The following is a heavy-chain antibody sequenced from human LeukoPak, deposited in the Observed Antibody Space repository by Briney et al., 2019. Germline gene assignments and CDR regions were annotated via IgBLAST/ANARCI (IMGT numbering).Heavy chain of an antibody. Sequence: GGSLKLSCAAPGFTFSSYWMSWVRQAPGKGLEWVANTKQDGSEKYYVDSVKGRFTISRDNAKNSLYLQMNSLRAEDTAVYYCARDTNCSGGSCYLYWGQGTLVTVSS. CDR1: GFTFSSYW. CDR3: ARDTNCSGGSCYLY. V-gene: IGHV3-7*01. D-gene: IGHD2-15*01. CDR2: TKQDGSEK. J-gene: IGHJ4*02.